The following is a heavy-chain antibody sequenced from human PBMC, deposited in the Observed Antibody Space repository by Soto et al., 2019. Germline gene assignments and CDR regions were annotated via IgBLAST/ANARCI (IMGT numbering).Heavy chain of an antibody. CDR2: IYNGGST. Sequence: GGSLRLSCAASEFTVSNNYMSWVRQAPGKGLEWVSIIYNGGSTYYADSVKGRFIISRDNSKNTLSLQMNSLRAEDTAVYYCAGDGYSSHWNSHWGQGTLVTVSS. D-gene: IGHD1-7*01. J-gene: IGHJ1*01. CDR3: AGDGYSSHWNSH. V-gene: IGHV3-53*01. CDR1: EFTVSNNY.